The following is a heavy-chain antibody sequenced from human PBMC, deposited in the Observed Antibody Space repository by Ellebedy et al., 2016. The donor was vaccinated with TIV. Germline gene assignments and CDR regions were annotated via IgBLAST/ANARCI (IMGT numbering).Heavy chain of an antibody. J-gene: IGHJ6*03. D-gene: IGHD6-6*01. CDR3: ARDLSNYYYYMDV. V-gene: IGHV3-21*01. CDR1: GFTFSSYN. CDR2: ISVGDTFI. Sequence: GESLKISCAASGFTFSSYNMNWVRHAPGKGLEWVSSISVGDTFIYYADSVKGRFTISRDNAKNSLYLQMNSLRAEDTAVYFCARDLSNYYYYMDVWGKGTTVTVSS.